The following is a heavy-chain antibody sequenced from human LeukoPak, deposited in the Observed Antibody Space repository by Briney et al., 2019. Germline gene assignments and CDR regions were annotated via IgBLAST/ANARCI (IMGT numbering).Heavy chain of an antibody. J-gene: IGHJ5*02. CDR3: ARGIRRNINYWFDP. V-gene: IGHV1-8*03. CDR1: GYSFNYYA. Sequence: ASVKVSCKASGYSFNYYAMNWVRQATGQGLEWMGWMNPNSGNTGYAQKFQGRVTITRNTSINTAYMELSSLRFEDTAVYYCARGIRRNINYWFDPWGQGTLVTVSS. CDR2: MNPNSGNT. D-gene: IGHD4-11*01.